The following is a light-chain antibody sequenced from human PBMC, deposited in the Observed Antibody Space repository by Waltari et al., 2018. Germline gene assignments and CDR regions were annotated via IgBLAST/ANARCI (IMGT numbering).Light chain of an antibody. J-gene: IGKJ1*01. CDR2: HAS. CDR1: QRIGIF. Sequence: EMVLTQSPGPLSLSPGERATLSCRARQRIGIFLAWYQQKPGQAPRLLMYHASSRATGIPDRFSGSGSGTDFSLTISRLEPEDFAVYYCQKYESLPATFGQGTKVEIK. V-gene: IGKV3-20*01. CDR3: QKYESLPAT.